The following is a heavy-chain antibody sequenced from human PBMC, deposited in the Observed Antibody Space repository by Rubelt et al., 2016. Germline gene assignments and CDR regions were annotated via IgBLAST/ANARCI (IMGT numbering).Heavy chain of an antibody. J-gene: IGHJ3*02. CDR3: ATSSGYSSGWGAFDI. V-gene: IGHV1-2*02. Sequence: QVQLVQSGTEVKKPGASVKVSCKASGYTFTGYYMHWVRQAPGQGLEWLGWMNPNSGETNYAQRLQGRGTMTRDTSISSAYMELNRLTPDDTAVYYCATSSGYSSGWGAFDIWGQGTMVTVSS. CDR2: MNPNSGET. D-gene: IGHD6-19*01. CDR1: GYTFTGYY.